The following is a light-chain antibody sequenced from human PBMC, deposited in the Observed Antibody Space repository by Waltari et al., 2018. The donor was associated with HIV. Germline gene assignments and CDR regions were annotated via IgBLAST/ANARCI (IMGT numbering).Light chain of an antibody. CDR3: QQYKTYPIT. CDR2: AAS. Sequence: DIQMTQSTSSLSASVGDRVTITCRESQEIANHLAWFQQKPGQAPKSLIYAASSLRVGVPSRFSGSGSGTDFPLTIISLQPEDFAMYYCQQYKTYPITFGQGTRLDIK. CDR1: QEIANH. J-gene: IGKJ5*01. V-gene: IGKV1-16*01.